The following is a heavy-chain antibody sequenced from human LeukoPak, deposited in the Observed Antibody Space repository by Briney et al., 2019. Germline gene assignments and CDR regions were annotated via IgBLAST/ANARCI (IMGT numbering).Heavy chain of an antibody. J-gene: IGHJ4*02. Sequence: SETLSLTCTVSGGSISSSHYYWGWVRQPPGRGLEWIGNMHFSGSTYYNPSLKSRVTLSVDTSKNQFSLELNSVTAADTAVYYCVYYYGSGSVEYWGQGTLVTVSS. CDR1: GGSISSSHYY. D-gene: IGHD3-10*01. CDR3: VYYYGSGSVEY. CDR2: MHFSGST. V-gene: IGHV4-39*01.